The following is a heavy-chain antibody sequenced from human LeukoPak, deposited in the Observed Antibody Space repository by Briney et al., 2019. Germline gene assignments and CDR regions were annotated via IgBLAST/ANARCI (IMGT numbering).Heavy chain of an antibody. CDR2: IKHIGPTT. V-gene: IGHV3-11*04. J-gene: IGHJ6*03. CDR1: GFTFNDYY. D-gene: IGHD3-16*01. CDR3: ARAGELRYMDV. Sequence: GEPLRLSCAASGFTFNDYYMTWIRQAPGKGLEWVSTIKHIGPTTYYADSVKGRFTISRDNAKNSLFLQMSSLRADDTAIYYCARAGELRYMDVWGKGTAVTVSS.